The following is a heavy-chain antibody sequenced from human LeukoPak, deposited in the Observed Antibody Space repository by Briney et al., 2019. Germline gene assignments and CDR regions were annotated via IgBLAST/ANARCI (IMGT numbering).Heavy chain of an antibody. D-gene: IGHD2-2*01. CDR1: GGTFSSYA. Sequence: SVKVSCKASGGTFSSYAISWVRQAPGQGLEWMGGIIPIFSTANYAQKFQGRVTITADKSTSTAYMELSSLRSEDTAVYYCAREETSDAFDIWGQGTMVTVSS. CDR3: AREETSDAFDI. J-gene: IGHJ3*02. V-gene: IGHV1-69*06. CDR2: IIPIFSTA.